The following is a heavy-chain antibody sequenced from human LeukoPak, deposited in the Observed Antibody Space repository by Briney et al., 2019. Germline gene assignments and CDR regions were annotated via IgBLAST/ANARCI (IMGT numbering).Heavy chain of an antibody. J-gene: IGHJ4*02. CDR1: GGSISSSSYH. CDR2: IYYSGNT. CDR3: ARVNRYSSSWQLDY. D-gene: IGHD6-13*01. V-gene: IGHV4-39*07. Sequence: SETLSLTCTVSGGSISSSSYHWGWIRQPPGKGLEWIGSIYYSGNTYYNPSLKSRVTISVDTSKNQFSLKLSSVTAADTAVYYCARVNRYSSSWQLDYWGQGTLVAVSS.